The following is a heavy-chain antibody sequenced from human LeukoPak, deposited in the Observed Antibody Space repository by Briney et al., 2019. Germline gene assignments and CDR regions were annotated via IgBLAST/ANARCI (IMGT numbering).Heavy chain of an antibody. V-gene: IGHV3-7*05. CDR3: ASRAGYTGSWPAFDY. J-gene: IGHJ4*02. CDR2: IKQDGSEK. Sequence: VGSLRLSCTASTYTLNNYWMSWVPQAPGTGLEWVPNIKQDGSEKYHVDSVKGRFTISRDNAKNSLYLQMNSLRAEDTAVYYCASRAGYTGSWPAFDYWGQGTLVTVSS. D-gene: IGHD6-13*01. CDR1: TYTLNNYW.